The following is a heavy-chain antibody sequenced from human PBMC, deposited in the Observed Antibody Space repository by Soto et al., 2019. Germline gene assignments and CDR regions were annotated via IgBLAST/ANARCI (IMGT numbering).Heavy chain of an antibody. CDR3: ARDWGPYSSDP. V-gene: IGHV4-61*01. CDR1: GGSLSGGSYY. Sequence: SETLSLTCTVSGGSLSGGSYYWNWIRQPPGKQMEWIGYIYDSGATKYNPSLKSRVTISQDTSKNQFSLKMNSVTPSDTAVYYCARDWGPYSSDPWGQGILVTLSS. J-gene: IGHJ5*02. D-gene: IGHD2-21*01. CDR2: IYDSGAT.